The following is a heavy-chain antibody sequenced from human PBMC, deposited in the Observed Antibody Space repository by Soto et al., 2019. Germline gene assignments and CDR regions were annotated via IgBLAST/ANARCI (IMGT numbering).Heavy chain of an antibody. CDR3: ATATPTLRRRNCAY. CDR1: GGSIGTVGHS. Sequence: SETRSLTCSVYGGSIGTVGHSWTWIRQPQGKGLEWIGSIYHTGSPYYSKSLRRRLTMSVDTAKSQFSLRLSSVTAAATTGFYCATATPTLRRRNCAYWGQG. D-gene: IGHD1-1*01. CDR2: IYHTGSP. J-gene: IGHJ4*02. V-gene: IGHV4-31*03.